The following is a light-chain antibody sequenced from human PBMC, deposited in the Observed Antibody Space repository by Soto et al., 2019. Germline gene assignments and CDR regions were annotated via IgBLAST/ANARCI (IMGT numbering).Light chain of an antibody. V-gene: IGLV1-44*01. J-gene: IGLJ2*01. Sequence: QSVLTQPPSASGTPGQRVTISCSGSSSNIGRNTVNWYQQLPGTAPKLLIYSNNQRPSGVSDRFSGSKSGTSGSLAISGLQSEDEPDYYCAGWDDSLNGPVFGGGTKLTVL. CDR2: SNN. CDR1: SSNIGRNT. CDR3: AGWDDSLNGPV.